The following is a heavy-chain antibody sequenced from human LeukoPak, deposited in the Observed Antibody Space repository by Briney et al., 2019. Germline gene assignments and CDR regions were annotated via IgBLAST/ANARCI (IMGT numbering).Heavy chain of an antibody. CDR1: GFIFRTYS. J-gene: IGHJ1*01. V-gene: IGHV3-21*01. D-gene: IGHD4-17*01. Sequence: GGSLRLSCAASGFIFRTYSMNWVRQAPGKWLEWVSSITSSSKHMYYADSVKGRFSISRDDAKNSLFLQMNGLRAEDTAGYYCVRDMTTTTTCYLQHWGQGTLVTVSS. CDR3: VRDMTTTTTCYLQH. CDR2: ITSSSKHM.